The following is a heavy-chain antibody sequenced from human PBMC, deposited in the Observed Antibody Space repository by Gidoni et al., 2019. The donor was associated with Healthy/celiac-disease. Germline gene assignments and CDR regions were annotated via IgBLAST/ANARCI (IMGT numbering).Heavy chain of an antibody. CDR2: IYHSGST. CDR3: ARVTLGYCSSTSCYSSGWFDP. D-gene: IGHD2-2*01. CDR1: AGSISRSNW. J-gene: IGHJ5*02. Sequence: QVQLQESGPGLVKPSGPLSLTCAVSAGSISRSNWWRWVRQPPGKGLEWIGEIYHSGSTNYNPSLKSRVTISVDKSKNQFSLKLSSVTAADTAVYYCARVTLGYCSSTSCYSSGWFDPWGQGTLVTVSS. V-gene: IGHV4-4*02.